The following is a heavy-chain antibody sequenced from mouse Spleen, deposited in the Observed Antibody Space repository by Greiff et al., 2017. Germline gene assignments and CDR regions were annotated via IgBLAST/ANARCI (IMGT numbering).Heavy chain of an antibody. V-gene: IGHV1S56*01. CDR1: GYTFTSYY. Sequence: QVQLQQSGPELVKPGASVKMSCKASGYTFTSYYIHWVKQRPGQGLEWIGWIYPGDGSTKYNEKFKGKTTLTADKSSSTAYTLLSSLTSEDSAIYFCARQGLRYYFDYWGQGTTLTVSS. CDR3: ARQGLRYYFDY. J-gene: IGHJ2*01. D-gene: IGHD1-1*01. CDR2: IYPGDGST.